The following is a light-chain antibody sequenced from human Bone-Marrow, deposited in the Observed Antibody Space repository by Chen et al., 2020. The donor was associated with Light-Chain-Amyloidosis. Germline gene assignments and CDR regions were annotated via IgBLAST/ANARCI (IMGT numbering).Light chain of an antibody. CDR3: QHWDPSPPGGGFT. Sequence: EIVLTQSPGTLSLSPGERATLSCRASQSVPYSYLAWYQQKPGQAPRLVIYGATSRATGIPDRFGGSGSGTDFTLTISRLEPEYFAVYYCQHWDPSPPGGGFTFGPGTKVDRK. J-gene: IGKJ3*01. V-gene: IGKV3-20*01. CDR1: QSVPYSY. CDR2: GAT.